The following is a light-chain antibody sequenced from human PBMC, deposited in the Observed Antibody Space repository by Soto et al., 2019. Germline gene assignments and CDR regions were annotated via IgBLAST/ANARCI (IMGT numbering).Light chain of an antibody. V-gene: IGLV2-23*01. CDR3: CSYAGSRTLG. CDR2: EGS. J-gene: IGLJ2*01. CDR1: SSDVGSYNL. Sequence: QSVLTQPASVSGSPGQSITISCTGTSSDVGSYNLVSWYQQHPGKAPKLMIYEGSKRPSGVSNRFSGSKSANTASLTISGVQAEDDADYYCCSYAGSRTLGFGGGTKLTVL.